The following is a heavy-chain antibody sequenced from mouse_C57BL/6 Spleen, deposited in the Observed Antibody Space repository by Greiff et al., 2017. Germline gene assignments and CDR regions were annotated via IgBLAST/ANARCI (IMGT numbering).Heavy chain of an antibody. CDR2: INPNYGTT. CDR3: ASSLNWDVGGAWFAY. CDR1: GYSFTDYN. V-gene: IGHV1-39*01. D-gene: IGHD4-1*02. J-gene: IGHJ3*01. Sequence: EVKLQESGPELVKPGASVKISCKASGYSFTDYNMNWVKQSNGKSLEWIGVINPNYGTTSYNQKFKGKATLTVDQSSSTAYMQLNSLTSEDSAVYYCASSLNWDVGGAWFAYWGQGTLVTVSA.